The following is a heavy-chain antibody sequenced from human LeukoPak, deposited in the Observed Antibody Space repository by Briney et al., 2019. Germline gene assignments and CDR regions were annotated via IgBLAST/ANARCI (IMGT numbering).Heavy chain of an antibody. CDR3: ARVSIVVVPGSNWFDP. V-gene: IGHV3-7*01. CDR2: IKQDGSEK. CDR1: GFTFSSYW. Sequence: HPGGSLRLSCAASGFTFSSYWMTWVRQAPGKGLEWMANIKQDGSEKYYVGSVKGRFTISRDNAKDSLYLQMNSLRAEDTAIYYCARVSIVVVPGSNWFDPWGQGTLVTVSS. D-gene: IGHD2-2*01. J-gene: IGHJ5*02.